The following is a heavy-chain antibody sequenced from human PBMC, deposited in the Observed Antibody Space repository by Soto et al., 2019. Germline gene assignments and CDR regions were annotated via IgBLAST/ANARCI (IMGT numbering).Heavy chain of an antibody. CDR2: ISGSGDST. V-gene: IGHV3-23*01. J-gene: IGHJ4*02. D-gene: IGHD1-26*01. CDR3: ARRGSGSYYDY. CDR1: GFTFSSYA. Sequence: EVQLLESGGGLEQPGGSLRLSCAASGFTFSSYAMNWVRQAPGKGLEWFSVISGSGDSTYYADSVKGRFTISRDNSKNTLYLQMNSLRAEDTAVYYCARRGSGSYYDYWGQGTLVTVSS.